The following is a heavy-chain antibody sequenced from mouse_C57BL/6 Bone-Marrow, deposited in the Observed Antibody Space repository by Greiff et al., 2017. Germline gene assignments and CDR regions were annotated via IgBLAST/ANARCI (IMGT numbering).Heavy chain of an antibody. J-gene: IGHJ1*03. CDR1: GYTFTSYG. CDR3: AREGLRPHWYFDV. D-gene: IGHD2-4*01. V-gene: IGHV1-81*01. Sequence: QVQLKESGAELARPGASVKLSCKASGYTFTSYGISWVKQRTGQGLEWIGEIYPRSGNTYYNEKFKGKATLTADKSSSTAYMELRSLTSEDSAVYFCAREGLRPHWYFDVWGTGTTVTVSS. CDR2: IYPRSGNT.